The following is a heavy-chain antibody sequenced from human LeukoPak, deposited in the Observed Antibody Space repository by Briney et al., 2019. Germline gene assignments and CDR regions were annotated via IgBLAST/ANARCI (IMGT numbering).Heavy chain of an antibody. CDR2: IYYSGST. V-gene: IGHV4-59*08. Sequence: SETLSLTCTVSGASISSYYWSWIRQPPGKGLEWIGYIYYSGSTYYNPSLKSRVTISVDTSKNQFSLKLSSVTAADTAVYYCARTPNDFWSGYYEGFIDYWGQGTLVTVSS. D-gene: IGHD3-3*01. CDR3: ARTPNDFWSGYYEGFIDY. CDR1: GASISSYY. J-gene: IGHJ4*02.